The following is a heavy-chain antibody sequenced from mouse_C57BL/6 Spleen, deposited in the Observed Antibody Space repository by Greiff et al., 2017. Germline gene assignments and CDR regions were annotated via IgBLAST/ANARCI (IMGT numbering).Heavy chain of an antibody. J-gene: IGHJ4*01. CDR1: GYSFTGYY. D-gene: IGHD2-1*01. CDR3: ARDGKSAMDY. CDR2: INPSTGGT. Sequence: EVQLQQSGPELVKPGASVKISCKASGYSFTGYYMNWVKQSPEKSLEWIGEINPSTGGTTYNQKFKAKATLTVDKSSSTAYMQLKSLTSEDSAVYYCARDGKSAMDYWGQGTSVTVSS. V-gene: IGHV1-42*01.